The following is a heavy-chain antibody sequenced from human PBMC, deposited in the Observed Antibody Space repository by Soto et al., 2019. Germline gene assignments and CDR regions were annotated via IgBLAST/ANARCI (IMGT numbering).Heavy chain of an antibody. V-gene: IGHV1-18*01. CDR2: ISAYNGNT. D-gene: IGHD2-2*01. CDR3: ARVDIVVVPAANWFDP. CDR1: GYTFTSYG. J-gene: IGHJ5*02. Sequence: QVQLVQSGAEVKKPGASVKVSCKASGYTFTSYGISWVRQAPGQGLEWMGWISAYNGNTNYAQKLQGRVTMTTDTSTSTAYMELRSLRSADTAVYYCARVDIVVVPAANWFDPWGQGTLVTVSS.